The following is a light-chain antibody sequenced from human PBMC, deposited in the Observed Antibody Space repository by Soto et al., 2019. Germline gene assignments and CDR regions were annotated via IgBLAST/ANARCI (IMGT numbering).Light chain of an antibody. CDR1: SSDVGAYNY. CDR3: SSYTSGSTWV. J-gene: IGLJ3*02. V-gene: IGLV2-14*01. Sequence: QSALTQPASVSGSPGQSITISCTGTSSDVGAYNYVSWYQQHPGKAPKLMIYEVSNRPSGVSNRFSGSKSGNTASLTISGLQDEDEADYYCSSYTSGSTWVFGGGTKLTV. CDR2: EVS.